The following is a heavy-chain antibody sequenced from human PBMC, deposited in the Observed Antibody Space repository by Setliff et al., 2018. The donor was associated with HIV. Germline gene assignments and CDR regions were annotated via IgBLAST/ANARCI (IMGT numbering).Heavy chain of an antibody. CDR3: ARASSDIPGVDSNYCDD. Sequence: SETLSLTCAVYGGSFSGYYWSWIRQPPGKGLEWSGEINDNGSTNYNPSLKSRVTISVDTSKSQFFLMLSSVTAADTAVYYCARASSDIPGVDSNYCDDWGQGTLVTVSS. J-gene: IGHJ4*02. CDR1: GGSFSGYY. D-gene: IGHD2-2*01. V-gene: IGHV4-34*01. CDR2: INDNGST.